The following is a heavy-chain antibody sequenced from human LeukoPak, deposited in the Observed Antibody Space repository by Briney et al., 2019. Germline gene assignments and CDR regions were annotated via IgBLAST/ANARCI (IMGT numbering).Heavy chain of an antibody. V-gene: IGHV3-23*01. Sequence: PGGSLRLSCAASGFTFRNFAMSWVRQAPGKGLEWVSGLSHGGTRTFYAASVKGRFTISRDDSNSTLFLQMDNLRVEDTATYYCAEDIELFMSWGQGTLVIVSS. CDR1: GFTFRNFA. D-gene: IGHD1-26*01. J-gene: IGHJ5*02. CDR2: LSHGGTRT. CDR3: AEDIELFMS.